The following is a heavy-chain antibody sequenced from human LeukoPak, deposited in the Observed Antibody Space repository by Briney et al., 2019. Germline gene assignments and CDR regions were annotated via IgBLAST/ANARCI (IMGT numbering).Heavy chain of an antibody. CDR3: ARVHYDILTGSSHLDY. D-gene: IGHD3-9*01. CDR2: INHSGST. J-gene: IGHJ4*02. V-gene: IGHV4-34*01. Sequence: SETLSLTCAVYGGSFSGYYWSWIRQPPGKGLEWIGEINHSGSTNYSPSLKSRVTISVDTSKNQFSLKLSSVTAADTAVYYCARVHYDILTGSSHLDYWGQGTLVTVSS. CDR1: GGSFSGYY.